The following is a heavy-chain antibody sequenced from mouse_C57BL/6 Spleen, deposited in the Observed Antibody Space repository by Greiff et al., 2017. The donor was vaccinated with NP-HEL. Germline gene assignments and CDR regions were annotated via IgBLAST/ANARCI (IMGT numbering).Heavy chain of an antibody. CDR1: GFTFSDYG. Sequence: EVQLVDSGGGLVKPGGSLKLSCAASGFTFSDYGMHWVRQAPEKGLEWVAYISSGSSTIYYADTVKGRFTISRDNAKNTLFLQMTSLRSEDTAMYYCARVYYDYDGFAYWGQGTLVTVSA. D-gene: IGHD2-4*01. CDR3: ARVYYDYDGFAY. J-gene: IGHJ3*01. V-gene: IGHV5-17*01. CDR2: ISSGSSTI.